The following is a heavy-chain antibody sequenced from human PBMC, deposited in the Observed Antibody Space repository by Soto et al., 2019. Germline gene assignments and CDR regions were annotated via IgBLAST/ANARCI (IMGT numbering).Heavy chain of an antibody. CDR1: GGPISSSGDY. J-gene: IGHJ4*02. CDR2: ISYSGST. D-gene: IGHD4-17*01. CDR3: ARAFWDYGDSIDY. V-gene: IGHV4-39*07. Sequence: SETLSLTCTVTGGPISSSGDYWGWVRQTPGKGLEWIGTISYSGSTYYNPSVMSRVTISVDTSKKQFSLKLSSVTAADTAVYYCARAFWDYGDSIDYWGQGTLVTVSS.